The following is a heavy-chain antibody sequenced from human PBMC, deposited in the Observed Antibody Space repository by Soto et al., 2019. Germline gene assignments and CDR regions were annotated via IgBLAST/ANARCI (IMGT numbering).Heavy chain of an antibody. D-gene: IGHD4-17*01. J-gene: IGHJ4*02. Sequence: QITLKESGPPLVKPTQTLTLTCTFSGFSLSTSGVNVGWIRQPPGKALEWLALIYWDDDKRYSPSLKSRLTITKDTYKKQVVLTMTKMDPVDTATYYCAQSFGDYVGVFFDYWGQGTLVTVSS. CDR1: GFSLSTSGVN. CDR2: IYWDDDK. CDR3: AQSFGDYVGVFFDY. V-gene: IGHV2-5*02.